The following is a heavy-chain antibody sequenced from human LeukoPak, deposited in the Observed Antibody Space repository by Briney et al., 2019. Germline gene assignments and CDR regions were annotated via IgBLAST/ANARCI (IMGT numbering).Heavy chain of an antibody. CDR2: ISPSDST. V-gene: IGHV3-23*01. Sequence: GGSLRLSCAASGLTFSNYAMHWVRQAPGKGLEWVSAISPSDSTYYADSVKGRFTISRDSSKNTLYLQMNSLRAEDTAVYYCAKDRSTGWYQFDSWGQGTLVTVSS. D-gene: IGHD6-19*01. CDR1: GLTFSNYA. J-gene: IGHJ4*02. CDR3: AKDRSTGWYQFDS.